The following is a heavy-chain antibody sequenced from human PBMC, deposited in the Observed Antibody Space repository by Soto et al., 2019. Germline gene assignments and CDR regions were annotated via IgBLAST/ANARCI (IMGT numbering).Heavy chain of an antibody. CDR1: GFTFSSYG. J-gene: IGHJ4*02. CDR2: ISYDGSNK. Sequence: GGSLRLSCAASGFTFSSYGMHWVRQAPGKGLEWVAVISYDGSNKYYADSVKGRFTISRDNSKNTLYLQMNSLRAEDTAVYYWAKYRRGSGSFDDWGQGTLVTVSS. D-gene: IGHD3-10*01. V-gene: IGHV3-30*18. CDR3: AKYRRGSGSFDD.